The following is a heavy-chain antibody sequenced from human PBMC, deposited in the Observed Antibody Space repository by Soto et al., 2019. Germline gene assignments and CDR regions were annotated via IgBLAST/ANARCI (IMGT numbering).Heavy chain of an antibody. CDR3: ARAGLAVAFFDY. D-gene: IGHD6-19*01. CDR2: IYYSGST. CDR1: CGSISSYY. Sequence: SETLSLTCPVSCGSISSYYWSWIRQPPGKGLEWIGYIYYSGSTNYNPSLKSRVTISVDTSKNQFSLKLSSVTAADTAVYYCARAGLAVAFFDYWGQGTLVTVSS. V-gene: IGHV4-59*01. J-gene: IGHJ4*02.